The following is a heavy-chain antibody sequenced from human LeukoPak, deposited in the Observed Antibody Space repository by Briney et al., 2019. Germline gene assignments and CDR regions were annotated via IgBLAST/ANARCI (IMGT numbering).Heavy chain of an antibody. D-gene: IGHD5-12*01. J-gene: IGHJ4*02. V-gene: IGHV4-34*01. CDR3: ARVFPISDIVATTRGPIDY. CDR1: VGSFSGYY. CDR2: INHSGST. Sequence: SETLSLTCAVYVGSFSGYYWSWIRQPPGKGREWVGAINHSGSTNYNPSLKSRVTISVDTSKNQFSLKLSSVTAADTAVYYCARVFPISDIVATTRGPIDYWGQGTLVTVSS.